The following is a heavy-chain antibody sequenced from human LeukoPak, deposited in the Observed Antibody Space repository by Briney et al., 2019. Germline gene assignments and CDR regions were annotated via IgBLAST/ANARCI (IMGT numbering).Heavy chain of an antibody. J-gene: IGHJ4*02. CDR3: ARDTYGDYGFGY. V-gene: IGHV3-53*01. CDR1: GFTVSSNY. D-gene: IGHD4-17*01. CDR2: IYSGGST. Sequence: HTGGSLRLSCAASGFTVSSNYMSWVRQAPGKGREWVSVIYSGGSTYYADSVKGRFTISRDNSKNTLYLQMNSLRAEDTAVYYCARDTYGDYGFGYWGQGTLVTVSS.